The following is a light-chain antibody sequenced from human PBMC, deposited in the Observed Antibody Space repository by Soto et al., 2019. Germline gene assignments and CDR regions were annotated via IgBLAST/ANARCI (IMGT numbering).Light chain of an antibody. CDR2: GAS. Sequence: EIVMTQSPATLSVSPGERATLSCRASQSVSSSLAWYQQKPGQAPRLLFYGASTRATGVPARFSVSGSGTEFTLTISSLQSEDLAVYYCQQYNNWPPWTFGQGTKVDIK. CDR1: QSVSSS. V-gene: IGKV3-15*01. CDR3: QQYNNWPPWT. J-gene: IGKJ1*01.